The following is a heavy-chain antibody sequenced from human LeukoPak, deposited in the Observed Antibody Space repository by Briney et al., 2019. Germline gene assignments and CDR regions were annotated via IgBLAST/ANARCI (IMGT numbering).Heavy chain of an antibody. V-gene: IGHV1-2*02. J-gene: IGHJ6*03. CDR1: GYSFNSNG. CDR3: ARDGGSYFRGGHYYYYMDV. CDR2: INPNSGGT. D-gene: IGHD1-26*01. Sequence: ASVKVSCKASGYSFNSNGMNWVRQAPGQGLEWMGWINPNSGGTNYAQKFQGRVTMTRDTSISTAYMELSRLRSDDTAVYYCARDGGSYFRGGHYYYYMDVWGKGTTVTVSS.